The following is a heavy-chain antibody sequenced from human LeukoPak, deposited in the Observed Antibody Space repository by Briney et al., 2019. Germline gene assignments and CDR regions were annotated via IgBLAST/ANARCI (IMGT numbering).Heavy chain of an antibody. CDR3: ASGYGYLTGIWSNDY. CDR2: MNTNSGTT. CDR1: GYSFTSYD. Sequence: ASVKVSCKASGYSFTSYDINWVRQATGQGLEWMGRMNTNSGTTENAQKFQGSVTMTRDTSPNTAYMELSSLRSEDTAVHYCASGYGYLTGIWSNDYWGQGTLVTVSS. J-gene: IGHJ4*02. V-gene: IGHV1-8*01. D-gene: IGHD5-18*01.